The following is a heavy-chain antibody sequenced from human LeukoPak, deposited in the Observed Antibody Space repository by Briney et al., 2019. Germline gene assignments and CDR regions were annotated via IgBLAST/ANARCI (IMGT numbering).Heavy chain of an antibody. CDR3: ARRSSGGAVAGTFDAFDI. J-gene: IGHJ3*02. CDR2: IHHSGST. V-gene: IGHV4-4*02. Sequence: PSETLSLTCTVSGGSISSSNWWSWVRQPPGKGLEWIGEIHHSGSTNYNPSLKSRVTISVDKSKNQFSLKLSSVTAADTAVYYCARRSSGGAVAGTFDAFDIWGQGTMVTVSS. D-gene: IGHD6-19*01. CDR1: GGSISSSNW.